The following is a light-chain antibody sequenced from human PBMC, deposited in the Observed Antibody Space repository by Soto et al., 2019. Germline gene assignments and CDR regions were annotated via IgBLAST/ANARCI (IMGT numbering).Light chain of an antibody. V-gene: IGKV3-11*01. Sequence: EIVLTQYPGTLSLSPGERATLSCRASQSVSSYLAWYQQKPGQAPRLLIYDASTRATGISARFSGSGSGTDFTLTISSLEPEDFAVYYCQQRSNWPVTFGQGTKVEVK. CDR3: QQRSNWPVT. J-gene: IGKJ1*01. CDR2: DAS. CDR1: QSVSSY.